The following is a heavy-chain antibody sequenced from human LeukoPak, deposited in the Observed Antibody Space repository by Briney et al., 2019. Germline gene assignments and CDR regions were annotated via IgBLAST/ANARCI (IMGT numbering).Heavy chain of an antibody. V-gene: IGHV3-33*01. CDR1: GFNFGIHG. D-gene: IGHD1-1*01. Sequence: GRSLRLSCAASGFNFGIHGMHWVRQAPGKGLEWLAIIWHDGSNEYYEDSVKGRFTIPRDNSKNTVYLQMDSLRAEDTAVYYCARNNWNSRTQRWFYFDYWGQGTLVTVSS. CDR3: ARNNWNSRTQRWFYFDY. CDR2: IWHDGSNE. J-gene: IGHJ4*02.